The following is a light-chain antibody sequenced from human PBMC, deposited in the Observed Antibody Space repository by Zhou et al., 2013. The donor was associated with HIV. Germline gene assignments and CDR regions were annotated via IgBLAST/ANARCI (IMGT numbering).Light chain of an antibody. CDR3: QQYGSSPYT. CDR2: GAI. J-gene: IGKJ2*01. CDR1: QSVSSY. Sequence: EIVLTQSPATLSLSPGERATLSCRASQSVSSYLAWYQQKPGQAPRLLIYGAIQPGPLASQTGSVAVGLGTDFTLTISRLEPEDFAIYYCQQYGSSPYTFGQGTKLEIK. V-gene: IGKV3-20*01.